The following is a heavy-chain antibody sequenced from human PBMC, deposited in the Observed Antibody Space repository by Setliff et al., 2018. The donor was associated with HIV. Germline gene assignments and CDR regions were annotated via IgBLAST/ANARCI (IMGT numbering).Heavy chain of an antibody. J-gene: IGHJ1*01. CDR1: GYTFTSDY. D-gene: IGHD6-25*01. CDR2: INPSGGST. V-gene: IGHV1-46*01. CDR3: ARDSSGGPTDFQH. Sequence: RASVKVSCKASGYTFTSDYIHWVRQAPGQGLEWMGIINPSGGSTSYAQKFQGRVTMTRDTSTSTVYMELSSLRSEDTAVYYCARDSSGGPTDFQHWGQGTLVTVSS.